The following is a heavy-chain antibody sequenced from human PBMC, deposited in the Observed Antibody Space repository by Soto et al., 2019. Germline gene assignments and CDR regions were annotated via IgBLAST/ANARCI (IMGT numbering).Heavy chain of an antibody. CDR2: ISAYNGNT. D-gene: IGHD1-26*01. Sequence: ASVKVSCKASGYTFTSYGISWVRQAPGQGLEWMGWISAYNGNTNYAQKLQGRVTMTTDTSTSTAYMELRSLRSDDTALYYCARELPQDGYFDYWGQGTLVTVSS. V-gene: IGHV1-18*01. CDR1: GYTFTSYG. CDR3: ARELPQDGYFDY. J-gene: IGHJ4*02.